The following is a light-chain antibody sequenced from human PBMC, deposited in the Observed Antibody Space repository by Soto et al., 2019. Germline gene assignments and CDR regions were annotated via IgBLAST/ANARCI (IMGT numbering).Light chain of an antibody. CDR1: QNINHN. V-gene: IGKV1-27*01. Sequence: DIQMTQSPSSLSASVGDRVTITCRASQNINHNLAWYQQKPGKVPKLLIYAASTLQSGVPSRFSGSRSGTDYTLTISSLQPEDVATYYCQKYNSAPLTFGGGTKVEIK. CDR3: QKYNSAPLT. J-gene: IGKJ4*01. CDR2: AAS.